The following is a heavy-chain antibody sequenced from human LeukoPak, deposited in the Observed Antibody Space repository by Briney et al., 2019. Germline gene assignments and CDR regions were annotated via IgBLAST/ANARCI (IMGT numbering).Heavy chain of an antibody. D-gene: IGHD3-22*01. V-gene: IGHV3-21*01. CDR3: ARGYYYDSSGYFPFDY. CDR2: ISSSSSYI. Sequence: KPGGSLRLSCAASGFTFSSYSMNWVRQAPGKGLEWVSSISSSSSYIYYADSVKGRFTISRDNAKSSLYLQMNSLRAEDTAVYYCARGYYYDSSGYFPFDYWGQGTLVTVSS. CDR1: GFTFSSYS. J-gene: IGHJ4*02.